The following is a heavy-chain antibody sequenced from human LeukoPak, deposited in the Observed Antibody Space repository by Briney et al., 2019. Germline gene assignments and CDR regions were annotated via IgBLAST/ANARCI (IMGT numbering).Heavy chain of an antibody. D-gene: IGHD6-19*01. CDR2: ISGSDDGT. CDR3: ARGGSSGWNPFDY. CDR1: GFTFSTYA. V-gene: IGHV3-23*01. J-gene: IGHJ4*02. Sequence: GGSLRLSCAASGFTFSTYAMSWVRQIPGKGLEWVSAISGSDDGTYYVDSVKGRFTISRDNSKNTLYLQMNSLRAEDTAVYYCARGGSSGWNPFDYWGQGTLVTVSS.